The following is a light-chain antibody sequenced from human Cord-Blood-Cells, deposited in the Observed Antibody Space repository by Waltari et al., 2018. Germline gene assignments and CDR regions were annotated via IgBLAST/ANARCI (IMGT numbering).Light chain of an antibody. CDR1: HCVRSY. CDR3: QQYYSYPALT. J-gene: IGKJ4*01. Sequence: AIRMHQSTSSFSASTGDRVTINCRASHCVRSYLAWYQQKPGKAPKLLIYAASTLQSWVPSRFSGSGSGTDFTLTISCLQSEDFATYYCQQYYSYPALTFGGGTKVEIK. V-gene: IGKV1-8*01. CDR2: AAS.